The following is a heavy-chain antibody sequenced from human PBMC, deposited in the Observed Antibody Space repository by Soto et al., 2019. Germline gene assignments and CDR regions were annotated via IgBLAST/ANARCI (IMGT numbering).Heavy chain of an antibody. Sequence: GGSLRLSCAASGFTVSSNYMSWVRQAPGKGLEWVSVIYSGGSTYYADSVKGRFTISRDNSKNTLYLQMNSLRAEDTAVYYCARASGGYSYGYIYYGMDVWGQGTTVTVSS. CDR1: GFTVSSNY. CDR2: IYSGGST. D-gene: IGHD5-18*01. J-gene: IGHJ6*02. CDR3: ARASGGYSYGYIYYGMDV. V-gene: IGHV3-53*01.